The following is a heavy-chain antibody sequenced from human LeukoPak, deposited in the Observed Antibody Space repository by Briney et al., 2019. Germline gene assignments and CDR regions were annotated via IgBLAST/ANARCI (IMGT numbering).Heavy chain of an antibody. Sequence: ASVKVSCKASGCTFTSYYMHWVRQAPGQGLEWMGIINPSGGSTSYAQKFQGRVTMTRDMSTSTVYMELSSLRSEDTAVYYCARDPPYSSGWPMGGWFDPWGQGTLVTVSS. CDR3: ARDPPYSSGWPMGGWFDP. J-gene: IGHJ5*02. V-gene: IGHV1-46*01. D-gene: IGHD6-19*01. CDR2: INPSGGST. CDR1: GCTFTSYY.